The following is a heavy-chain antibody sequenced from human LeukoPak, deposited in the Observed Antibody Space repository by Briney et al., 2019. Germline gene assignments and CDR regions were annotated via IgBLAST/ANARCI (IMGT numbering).Heavy chain of an antibody. V-gene: IGHV4-61*02. D-gene: IGHD5-18*01. Sequence: SETLSLTCTVSGGSVSSESYYWSWIRQPAGKALEWIGRINTSGNINYNPSLKSRVTLSVDTSNNQFSLRLSSVTAADTAVYYCARLAGRGYSYGYWFDYWGQGTLVTVSS. CDR3: ARLAGRGYSYGYWFDY. CDR2: INTSGNI. CDR1: GGSVSSESYY. J-gene: IGHJ4*02.